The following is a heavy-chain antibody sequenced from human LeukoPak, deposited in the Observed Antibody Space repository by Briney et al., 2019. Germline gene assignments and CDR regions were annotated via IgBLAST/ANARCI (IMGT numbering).Heavy chain of an antibody. V-gene: IGHV3-49*04. CDR2: IRGKTYGGTT. CDR1: GFTLGDYA. Sequence: PGRSLRLSCTAAGFTLGDYAMSWVRQAPGKGLEWVGFIRGKTYGGTTEYAASVKGRFTISRDDSKSIAYLQMNSLKTEDTAVYYCTYTYDSTGYYPGTFDYWGQGTLVTVSS. D-gene: IGHD3-22*01. J-gene: IGHJ4*02. CDR3: TYTYDSTGYYPGTFDY.